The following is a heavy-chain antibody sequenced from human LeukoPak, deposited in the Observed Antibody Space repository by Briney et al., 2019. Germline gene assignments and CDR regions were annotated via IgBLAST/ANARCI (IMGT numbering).Heavy chain of an antibody. CDR3: ARDPQTTVPTVHYYYYMDV. D-gene: IGHD4-11*01. J-gene: IGHJ6*03. V-gene: IGHV1-2*02. CDR1: GYTFTGYY. Sequence: ASVKVSCKASGYTFTGYYMHWVRPAPGQGLGWVGWINPNSGGTNYAQKFQGRVTMTRDTSTSTAYMELSRLRSDDTAVYYCARDPQTTVPTVHYYYYMDVWGKGTTVTVSS. CDR2: INPNSGGT.